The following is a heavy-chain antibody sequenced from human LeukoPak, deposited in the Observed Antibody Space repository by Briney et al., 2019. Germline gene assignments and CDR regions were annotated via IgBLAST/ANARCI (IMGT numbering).Heavy chain of an antibody. CDR2: ITPSGGT. J-gene: IGHJ4*02. CDR1: GYTFTSYA. Sequence: ASVKVSCKASGYTFTSYAIYWVQQAPGQGLEWMGWITPSGGTNYPQKFQGRVAITWDTSITTAYMDLSRLTSDDTAVYYCARDRYGDGFAHLDYWGQGALVTVSS. D-gene: IGHD5-24*01. V-gene: IGHV1-2*02. CDR3: ARDRYGDGFAHLDY.